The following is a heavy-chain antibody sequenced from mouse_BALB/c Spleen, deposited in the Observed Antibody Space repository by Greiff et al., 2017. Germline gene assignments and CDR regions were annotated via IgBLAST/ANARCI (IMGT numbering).Heavy chain of an antibody. Sequence: DVQLVESGGGLVKLGGSLKLSCAASGFTFSSYYMSWVRQTPEKRLELVAAINSNGGSTYYPDTVKGRFTISRDNAKNTLYLQMSSLKSEDTALYYCARHNYGSSSFAYWGQGTLVTVSA. J-gene: IGHJ3*01. CDR3: ARHNYGSSSFAY. D-gene: IGHD1-1*01. CDR1: GFTFSSYY. V-gene: IGHV5-6-2*01. CDR2: INSNGGST.